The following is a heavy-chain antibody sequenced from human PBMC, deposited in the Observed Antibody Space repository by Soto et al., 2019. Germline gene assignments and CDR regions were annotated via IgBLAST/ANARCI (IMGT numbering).Heavy chain of an antibody. V-gene: IGHV4-39*02. CDR3: ARDFKEGYYYYYGMDV. J-gene: IGHJ6*02. Sequence: SETLSLTCTVSGCSICSSSYYWGWIRQPPGKGLEWIGSIYYSGSTYYNPSLKSRVTISVDTSKNQFSLKLSSVTAADTAVYYCARDFKEGYYYYYGMDVWGQGTTVTVSS. CDR1: GCSICSSSYY. CDR2: IYYSGST.